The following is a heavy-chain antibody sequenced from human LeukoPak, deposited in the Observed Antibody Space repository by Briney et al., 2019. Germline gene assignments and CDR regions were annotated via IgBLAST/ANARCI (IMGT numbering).Heavy chain of an antibody. V-gene: IGHV3-21*01. CDR3: ARQFYDFWSGYPIDY. D-gene: IGHD3-3*01. CDR1: GFTFSNYD. Sequence: GGSLRLSCAASGFTFSNYDMNWVRQSPGKGLEWVSSIDTDSTYIHYADSVKGRFTISRDNAKNSLYLQMNSLRAEDTAVYYCARQFYDFWSGYPIDYWGQGTLVTVSS. J-gene: IGHJ4*02. CDR2: IDTDSTYI.